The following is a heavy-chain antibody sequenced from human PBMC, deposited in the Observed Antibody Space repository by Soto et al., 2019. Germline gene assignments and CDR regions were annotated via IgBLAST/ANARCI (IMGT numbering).Heavy chain of an antibody. D-gene: IGHD1-26*01. CDR3: ARSGLGVGATSGWLPLDY. Sequence: QLQLQESGSGLVKPSQTLSLTCAVSGGSISSGGYSWSWIRQPPGKGLEWIGYIYHSGSTYYNPSLTSRVPISVDRSKTQFSLKLSSVTAADTAVYYCARSGLGVGATSGWLPLDYWGQGTLVTVSS. V-gene: IGHV4-30-2*01. J-gene: IGHJ4*02. CDR2: IYHSGST. CDR1: GGSISSGGYS.